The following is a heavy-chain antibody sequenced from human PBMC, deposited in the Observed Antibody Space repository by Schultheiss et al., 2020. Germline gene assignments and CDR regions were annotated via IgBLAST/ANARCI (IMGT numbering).Heavy chain of an antibody. CDR1: GYTFTSYG. V-gene: IGHV1-18*04. D-gene: IGHD3-10*01. CDR2: VLPSDGTA. CDR3: ARDNSAFDF. Sequence: ASVKVSCKASGYTFTSYGISWVRQAPGQGLEWVGMVLPSDGTASYPQKFLGRVTVTSDRSTSTVYLTLTNLGPEDTAVYYCARDNSAFDFWGQGTLVTVSS. J-gene: IGHJ4*02.